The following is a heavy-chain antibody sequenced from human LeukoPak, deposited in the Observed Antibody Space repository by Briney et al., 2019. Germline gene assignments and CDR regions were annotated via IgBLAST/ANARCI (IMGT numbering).Heavy chain of an antibody. CDR2: VYYSGTT. CDR1: GGSITTSRYY. Sequence: KTSETLSLTCTVSGGSITTSRYYWGWIRQPPGKGLEWIGSVYYSGTTYYSPSLKSRVTISVDTSKNKFSLRLSSVTAADTAVYYCASHHTILYYFDYWGQGTLVTVSS. D-gene: IGHD5-24*01. V-gene: IGHV4-39*01. CDR3: ASHHTILYYFDY. J-gene: IGHJ4*02.